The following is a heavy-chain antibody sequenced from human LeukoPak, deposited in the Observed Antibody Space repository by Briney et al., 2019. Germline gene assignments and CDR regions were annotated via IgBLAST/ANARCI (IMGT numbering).Heavy chain of an antibody. CDR2: IYSVGST. D-gene: IGHD6-13*01. Sequence: GSLRLSCAASGFTVSSNYMSWVRQAPGKGLEWVSVIYSVGSTYYADSVKGRFTISRDNSKNTLFLQMNGLRVEDTAIYYCASSNRAAAGTFDYWGQGTLVTVSS. CDR3: ASSNRAAAGTFDY. CDR1: GFTVSSNY. J-gene: IGHJ4*02. V-gene: IGHV3-53*01.